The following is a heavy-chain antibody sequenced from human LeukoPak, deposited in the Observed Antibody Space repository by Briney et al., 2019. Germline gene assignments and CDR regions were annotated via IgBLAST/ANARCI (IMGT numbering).Heavy chain of an antibody. Sequence: SETLSLPCTVSVGSISIYYWSWIRQPPGKGLEWIGYIYYSGSTNYNPSLKSRVTISVDTSKNQFSLELSSVTAADTAVYYCARYSSSSVYFDYWGQGTLVTVSS. CDR3: ARYSSSSVYFDY. D-gene: IGHD6-6*01. J-gene: IGHJ4*02. V-gene: IGHV4-59*08. CDR1: VGSISIYY. CDR2: IYYSGST.